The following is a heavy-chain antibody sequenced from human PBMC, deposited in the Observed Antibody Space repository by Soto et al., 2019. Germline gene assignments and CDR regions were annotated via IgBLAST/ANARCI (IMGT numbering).Heavy chain of an antibody. J-gene: IGHJ3*02. CDR2: IYYSGST. V-gene: IGHV4-59*01. D-gene: IGHD3-10*01. Sequence: SETLSLTCTVSGGSISSYYWSWIRQPPGKGLEWIGYIYYSGSTNYNPSLKSRVTISVDTSKNQFSLKLSSVTAADTAVYYCARDPHITMVRGVILADAFDIWGQGTMVTVSS. CDR1: GGSISSYY. CDR3: ARDPHITMVRGVILADAFDI.